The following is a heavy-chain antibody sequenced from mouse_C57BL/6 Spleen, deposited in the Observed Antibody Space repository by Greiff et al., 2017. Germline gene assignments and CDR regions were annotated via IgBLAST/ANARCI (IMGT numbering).Heavy chain of an antibody. V-gene: IGHV1-59*01. CDR1: GYTFTSYW. D-gene: IGHD1-1*01. J-gene: IGHJ2*01. CDR2: IDPSDSYT. Sequence: VQLQQPGAELVRPGTSVKLSCKASGYTFTSYWMHWVKQRPGQGLEWIGVIDPSDSYTNYNQKFKGKATLTVDTSSSTAYMQLSSLTSEDSAVYYCARRSITSVVAPYYFDYWGQGTTLTVSS. CDR3: ARRSITSVVAPYYFDY.